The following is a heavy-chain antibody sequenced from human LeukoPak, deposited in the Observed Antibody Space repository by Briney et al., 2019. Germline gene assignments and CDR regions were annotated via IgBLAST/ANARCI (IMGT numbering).Heavy chain of an antibody. V-gene: IGHV3-9*01. CDR2: ISWNSGSI. Sequence: PGGSLRLSCAASGFTFDDYAMHWVRQAPGKGLEWVSGISWNSGSIGYADSVKGRFTISRDNAKNSLYLQMNSLRAEDTALYYCAKDMSPGHSVIAAAGLSDAFDIWGQGTMVTVSS. CDR1: GFTFDDYA. J-gene: IGHJ3*02. D-gene: IGHD6-13*01. CDR3: AKDMSPGHSVIAAAGLSDAFDI.